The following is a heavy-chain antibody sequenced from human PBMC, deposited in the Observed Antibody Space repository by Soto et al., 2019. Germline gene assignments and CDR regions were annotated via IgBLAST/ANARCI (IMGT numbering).Heavy chain of an antibody. J-gene: IGHJ4*02. CDR3: AKDKRPDGVWDFDY. D-gene: IGHD4-17*01. V-gene: IGHV3-23*01. CDR1: GFSFNQYT. CDR2: IIGTNGAT. Sequence: GGSLRLSCAASGFSFNQYTMNWVRQAPGKGLEWVSSIIGTNGATYYADSVKGRFTISRDNSKNTLYLQMNSLRAEDTAIYFCAKDKRPDGVWDFDYWGQGTLVTVSS.